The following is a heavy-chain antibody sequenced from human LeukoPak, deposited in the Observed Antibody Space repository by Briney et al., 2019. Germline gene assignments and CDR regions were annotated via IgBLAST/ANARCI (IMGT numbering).Heavy chain of an antibody. Sequence: GGSLRLSCAASGFTFSSYSMNWVRQAPGKGLEWVSYISSSSSTICYADSVKGRFTISRDNAKNSLYLQMNSLRAEDTAVYYCARKGGAAIGGGLAVAPLFDYWGQGTLVTVSS. CDR3: ARKGGAAIGGGLAVAPLFDY. V-gene: IGHV3-48*01. CDR1: GFTFSSYS. D-gene: IGHD2-2*02. CDR2: ISSSSSTI. J-gene: IGHJ4*02.